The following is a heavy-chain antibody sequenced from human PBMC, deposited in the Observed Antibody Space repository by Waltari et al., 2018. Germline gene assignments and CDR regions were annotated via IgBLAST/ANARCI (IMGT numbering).Heavy chain of an antibody. CDR2: IYYSGST. Sequence: QVQLQESGPGLVKPSETLSLTCTVSGGSISSYYWSWIRQPPGQGLEWIGYIYYSGSTNSNPSLKSRVTISVDTSKNQFSLKLSSVTAADTAVYYCARATHGILWFGELLPDRFDYWGQGTLVTVSS. V-gene: IGHV4-59*01. CDR1: GGSISSYY. CDR3: ARATHGILWFGELLPDRFDY. D-gene: IGHD3-10*01. J-gene: IGHJ4*02.